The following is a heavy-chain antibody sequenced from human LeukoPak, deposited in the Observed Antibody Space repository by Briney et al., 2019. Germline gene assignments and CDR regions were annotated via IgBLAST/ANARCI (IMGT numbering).Heavy chain of an antibody. CDR2: ISWNSGSI. J-gene: IGHJ4*02. Sequence: GRSLRLSCAASGFTFDDYAMHWVRQAPGKGLEWVSGISWNSGSIGYADSVKGRFTIPRDNAKNSLYLQMNSLRAEDTAVYYCARGTKASGWGGYYFDYWGQGTLVTVSS. CDR1: GFTFDDYA. V-gene: IGHV3-9*01. CDR3: ARGTKASGWGGYYFDY. D-gene: IGHD6-19*01.